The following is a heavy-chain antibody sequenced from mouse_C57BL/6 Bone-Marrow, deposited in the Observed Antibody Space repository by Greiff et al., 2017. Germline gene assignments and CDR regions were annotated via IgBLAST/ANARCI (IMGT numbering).Heavy chain of an antibody. CDR2: ISSGSSTI. D-gene: IGHD1-1*01. CDR1: GFTFSDYG. V-gene: IGHV5-17*01. CDR3: ARSIYYGSSYDYAMDY. Sequence: EVKLVESGGGLVKPGGSLKLSCAASGFTFSDYGMHWVRQAPEKGLEWVAYISSGSSTIYYEDTVKGRFTISRDNAKNTLFLQMTSLRSEDTAMYYCARSIYYGSSYDYAMDYWGQGTSVTVSS. J-gene: IGHJ4*01.